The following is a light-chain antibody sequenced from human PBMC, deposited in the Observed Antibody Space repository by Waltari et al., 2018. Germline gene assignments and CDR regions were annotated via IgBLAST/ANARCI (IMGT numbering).Light chain of an antibody. CDR2: DAS. V-gene: IGKV3-20*01. J-gene: IGKJ2*03. CDR1: ESVGNL. Sequence: EVLLTPSPGTLSLSPGDRATLSCRASESVGNLLAWYRQKPGQAPRLLIYDASTRATGIPDRFSGSGSGTEFTLTISRLEAGDFAMYYCQQYRMTPVSFGQGTKVEIK. CDR3: QQYRMTPVS.